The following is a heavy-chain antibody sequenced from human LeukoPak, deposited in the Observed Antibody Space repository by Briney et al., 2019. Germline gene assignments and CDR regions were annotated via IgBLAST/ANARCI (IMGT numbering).Heavy chain of an antibody. CDR1: GYTFTGYY. D-gene: IGHD4-17*01. CDR3: ARVPMTTVTYYFDY. Sequence: ASVKVSCKASGYTFTGYYMHWVRQAPGQGLEWMGWINPNSGGTNYAQKFQGRVTMTRDTSISTAYMELSRLRSDDTAVYYCARVPMTTVTYYFDYWGQGTLVTVSS. CDR2: INPNSGGT. J-gene: IGHJ4*02. V-gene: IGHV1-2*02.